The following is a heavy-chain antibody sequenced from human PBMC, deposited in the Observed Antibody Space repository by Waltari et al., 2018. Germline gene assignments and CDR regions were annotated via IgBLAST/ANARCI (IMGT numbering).Heavy chain of an antibody. CDR3: ARHYDFWSGYSVWFDP. CDR2: ISAYNGNT. J-gene: IGHJ5*02. D-gene: IGHD3-3*01. Sequence: QVQLVTSGAEVKKHGAAVKVSCKASGYTFTSYGNSWVRQYPRQGLEWMGLISAYNGNTNYAQKLQGRVTMTTDTSTSTAYMGLRSLRSDDTAVYYCARHYDFWSGYSVWFDPWGQGILVTVSS. V-gene: IGHV1-18*01. CDR1: GYTFTSYG.